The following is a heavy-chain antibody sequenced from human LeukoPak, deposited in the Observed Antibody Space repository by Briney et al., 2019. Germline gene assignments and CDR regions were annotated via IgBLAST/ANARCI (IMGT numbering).Heavy chain of an antibody. CDR1: GFTFSSYA. CDR3: AKDKDTAMVNVNWFDP. J-gene: IGHJ5*02. D-gene: IGHD5-18*01. CDR2: ISGSGGST. Sequence: GGSLILSCAASGFTFSSYAMSWVRQAPGKGLEWVSAISGSGGSTYYADSVKGRFTISRDNSKNTLYLQMNSLRAEDTAVYYCAKDKDTAMVNVNWFDPWGQGTLVTVSS. V-gene: IGHV3-23*01.